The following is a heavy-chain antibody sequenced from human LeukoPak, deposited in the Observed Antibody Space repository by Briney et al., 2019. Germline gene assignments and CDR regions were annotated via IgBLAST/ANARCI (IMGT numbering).Heavy chain of an antibody. V-gene: IGHV1-69*05. J-gene: IGHJ4*02. Sequence: ASVKVSCKASGGTFSSYAISWVRQAPGQGLEWMGGIIPIFGTANYAQKFQGRVTITTDESTSTAYMELSSLRSEDTAVYYCAREALAARSIDYWGQGTLVTFSS. D-gene: IGHD6-6*01. CDR1: GGTFSSYA. CDR2: IIPIFGTA. CDR3: AREALAARSIDY.